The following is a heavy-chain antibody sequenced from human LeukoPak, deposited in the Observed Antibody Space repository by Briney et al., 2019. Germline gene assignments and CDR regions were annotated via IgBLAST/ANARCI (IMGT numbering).Heavy chain of an antibody. CDR3: ASEGRYCSSTSCSLFDY. J-gene: IGHJ4*02. D-gene: IGHD2-2*01. V-gene: IGHV4-59*10. Sequence: SETLSLTCAVYGGSFSGYYWSWIRQPAGKGLEWIGRIYTSGSTNYNPSLKSRVTISVDTSKNQFSLKLSSVTAADTAVYYCASEGRYCSSTSCSLFDYWGQGTLVTVSS. CDR1: GGSFSGYY. CDR2: IYTSGST.